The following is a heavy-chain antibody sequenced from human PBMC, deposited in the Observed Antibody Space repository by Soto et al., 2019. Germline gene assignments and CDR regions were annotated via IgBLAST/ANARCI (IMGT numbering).Heavy chain of an antibody. V-gene: IGHV4-61*01. D-gene: IGHD5-18*01. J-gene: IGHJ6*02. CDR2: IYYSGST. Sequence: QVQLQESGPGLVKPSETLSLTCTVSGGSVSSGSYYWSWIRPPPGKGLEWSGYIYYSGSTNANPSRKSRVIISVDTSKNQFPRKLSSVTAADTAVYYCAKSSRRGYSYGYHYYGMDVWGQGTPVTVSS. CDR3: AKSSRRGYSYGYHYYGMDV. CDR1: GGSVSSGSYY.